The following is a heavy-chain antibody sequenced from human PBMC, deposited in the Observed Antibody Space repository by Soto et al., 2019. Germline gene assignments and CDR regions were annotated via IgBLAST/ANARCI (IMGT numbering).Heavy chain of an antibody. D-gene: IGHD5-18*01. V-gene: IGHV3-23*01. CDR2: ISGSGGST. J-gene: IGHJ6*02. Sequence: GGSLRLSCAASGFTFSSHAMSWVRQAPGKGLEWVSAISGSGGSTYYADSVKGRFTISRDNSKNTLYLQMNSLRAEDTAVYYCAKSHRGYSYGSLYGMDVWGQGTTVTVSS. CDR3: AKSHRGYSYGSLYGMDV. CDR1: GFTFSSHA.